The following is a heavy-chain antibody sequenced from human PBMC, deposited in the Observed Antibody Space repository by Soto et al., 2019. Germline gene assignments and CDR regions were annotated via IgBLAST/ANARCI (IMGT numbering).Heavy chain of an antibody. CDR2: ISGSGGST. V-gene: IGHV3-23*01. CDR1: GFTFSSYA. CDR3: AKDGSGWADYFYYYMDV. Sequence: GGSLRLSCVASGFTFSSYAMSWVRQAPGKGLEWVSTISGSGGSTLNADSVKGRFTISRDNSKNTLFLQMNSLRAEDTAVYYCAKDGSGWADYFYYYMDVWGKGTSVTVSS. D-gene: IGHD6-19*01. J-gene: IGHJ6*03.